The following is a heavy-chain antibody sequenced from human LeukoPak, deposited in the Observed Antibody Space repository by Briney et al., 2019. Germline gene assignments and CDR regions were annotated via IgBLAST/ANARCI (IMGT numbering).Heavy chain of an antibody. CDR3: ARVVPAALSYYYMDV. CDR1: GFTFGSYW. Sequence: GGSLRLSCAASGFTFGSYWMHWVRQAPGKGLVWVSRINSDGSSTSYADSVKGRFTISRDNAKNTLYLQMNSLRAEDTAVYYCARVVPAALSYYYMDVWGKGTTVTVSS. D-gene: IGHD2-2*01. CDR2: INSDGSST. V-gene: IGHV3-74*01. J-gene: IGHJ6*03.